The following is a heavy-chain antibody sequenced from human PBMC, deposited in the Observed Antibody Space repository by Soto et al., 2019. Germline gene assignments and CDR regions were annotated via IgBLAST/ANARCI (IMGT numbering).Heavy chain of an antibody. CDR3: ARDGDSWTLDV. Sequence: QVQLVQSGAEVKKPGASVKVSCKASGYTFTSYYMHWVRQAPGQGLEWMGIINPSGGSTSYAQQFQGRVNMPSDTPTSTVDMELSSLRSEDTAVYYCARDGDSWTLDVWGKGTTVTVCS. V-gene: IGHV1-46*03. CDR2: INPSGGST. CDR1: GYTFTSYY. J-gene: IGHJ6*04. D-gene: IGHD1-20*01.